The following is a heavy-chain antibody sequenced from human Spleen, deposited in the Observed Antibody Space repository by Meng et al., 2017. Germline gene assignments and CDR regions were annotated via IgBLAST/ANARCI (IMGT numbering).Heavy chain of an antibody. CDR2: ISSRGSTM. CDR1: GFTFNNYQ. D-gene: IGHD6-13*01. V-gene: IGHV3-48*03. CDR3: TRATGLAVAGIDAFDI. Sequence: GESLKISCAASGFTFNNYQMNWVRQVAGKGLEWISYISSRGSTMYYADSVRGRFTISRDNAKNSLYLQMNSLRAEDTALYYCTRATGLAVAGIDAFDIWGQGTMVTVSS. J-gene: IGHJ3*02.